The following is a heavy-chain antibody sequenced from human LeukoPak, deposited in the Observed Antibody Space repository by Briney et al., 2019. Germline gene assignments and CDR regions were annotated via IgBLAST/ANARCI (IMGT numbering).Heavy chain of an antibody. Sequence: GASVKVSCKASGYTFTSYSFSWVRQAPGQGLEWMGWISAFDGYTNYAQKLQGRVTMTTDTSTSTAYMELRSLRSDDTAVYYCARSIVVVVAATGPSDFWGQGTLVTVSS. V-gene: IGHV1-18*01. D-gene: IGHD2-15*01. J-gene: IGHJ4*02. CDR1: GYTFTSYS. CDR3: ARSIVVVVAATGPSDF. CDR2: ISAFDGYT.